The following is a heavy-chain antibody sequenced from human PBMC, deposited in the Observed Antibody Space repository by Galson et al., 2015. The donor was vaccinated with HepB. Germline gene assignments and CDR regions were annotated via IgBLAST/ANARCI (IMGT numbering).Heavy chain of an antibody. J-gene: IGHJ6*02. Sequence: SLRLSCAASGFTFGDYAMSWFRQAPGKGLEWVSFIRNKPYGGTTQYAASVKGRFTISRDDSKSIAYLQMNSLKPEDTAVYYCSRQDCNWYYGMDVWGQGTTVTVSS. D-gene: IGHD1-1*01. V-gene: IGHV3-49*03. CDR3: SRQDCNWYYGMDV. CDR1: GFTFGDYA. CDR2: IRNKPYGGTT.